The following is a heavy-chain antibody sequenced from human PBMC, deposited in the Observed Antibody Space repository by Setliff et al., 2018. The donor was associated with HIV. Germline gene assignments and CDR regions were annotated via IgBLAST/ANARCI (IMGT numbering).Heavy chain of an antibody. CDR2: IDWDDDK. J-gene: IGHJ6*02. Sequence: KSGPTLVNPTQTLTLTCTFSGFSLSTSGMCVSWIRQPPGKALEWLARIDWDDDKYYSTSLKTRLTISKDTSKNQVVLTMTNMDPADTATYYCARMRSSSSDGSGYYYYYGMDVWGQGTTVTVSS. CDR3: ARMRSSSSDGSGYYYYYGMDV. V-gene: IGHV2-70*11. CDR1: GFSLSTSGMC. D-gene: IGHD6-6*01.